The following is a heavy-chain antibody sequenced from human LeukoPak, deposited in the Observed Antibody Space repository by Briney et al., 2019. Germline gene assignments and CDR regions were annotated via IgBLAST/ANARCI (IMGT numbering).Heavy chain of an antibody. CDR1: GFTFSSYA. V-gene: IGHV3-23*01. Sequence: GGSLRLSCAATGFTFSSYAMSWVRQAPGKGLEWVSGISGSGGSTYYADSVKGRFTISRDNSKNTLFLQMNSLRAEDTALYYCAKGSYYDNSGYYYFDYWGQGTLVTVSS. CDR2: ISGSGGST. D-gene: IGHD3-22*01. J-gene: IGHJ4*02. CDR3: AKGSYYDNSGYYYFDY.